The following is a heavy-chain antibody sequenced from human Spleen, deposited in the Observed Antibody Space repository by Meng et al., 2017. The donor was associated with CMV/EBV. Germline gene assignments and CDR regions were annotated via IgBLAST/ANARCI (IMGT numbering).Heavy chain of an antibody. V-gene: IGHV1-69*05. J-gene: IGHJ4*02. CDR1: GGTFSRYA. Sequence: QVQLVQSGAEVTNPGSAVKVSWKGSGGTFSRYAISWVRQAPGQELVWMGGIIPIFGTANYAQKFQGRVTISTDESTSTAYMELSSLRSEDTAVYYCIAAQDYWGQGTLVTVSS. D-gene: IGHD6-13*01. CDR2: IIPIFGTA. CDR3: IAAQDY.